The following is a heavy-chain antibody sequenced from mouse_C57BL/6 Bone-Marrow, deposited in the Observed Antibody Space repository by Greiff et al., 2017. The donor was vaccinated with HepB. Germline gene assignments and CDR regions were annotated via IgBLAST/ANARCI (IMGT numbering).Heavy chain of an antibody. Sequence: VQLQQSGPGLVQPSQRLSITCTVSGFSFTSYGVHWVRQSPGKGLEWLGVIWSGGSTDNNAAFISRLSISKDSSNSQVYFKMNMLQADDTDIYYGARNGRVSTTVVRAMDYWGRGNAVTVSA. V-gene: IGHV2-2*01. CDR2: IWSGGST. CDR1: GFSFTSYG. CDR3: ARNGRVSTTVVRAMDY. D-gene: IGHD1-1*01. J-gene: IGHJ4*01.